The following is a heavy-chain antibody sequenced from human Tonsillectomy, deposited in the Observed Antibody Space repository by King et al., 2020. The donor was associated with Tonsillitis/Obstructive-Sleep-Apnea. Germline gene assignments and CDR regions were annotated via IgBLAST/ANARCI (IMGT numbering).Heavy chain of an antibody. CDR1: GVSISTDY. D-gene: IGHD2-21*01. CDR3: ARERRDCFYI. CDR2: IYHTGTT. Sequence: VQLQESGPGLVKPSETLSLTCSVSGVSISTDYWSWIRQPPGKELEWIGFIYHTGTTNYNPSLKSPVTISVDTSKNPFSLKLRSVTAADTAVFYCARERRDCFYIWGQGTMVT. V-gene: IGHV4-59*01. J-gene: IGHJ3*02.